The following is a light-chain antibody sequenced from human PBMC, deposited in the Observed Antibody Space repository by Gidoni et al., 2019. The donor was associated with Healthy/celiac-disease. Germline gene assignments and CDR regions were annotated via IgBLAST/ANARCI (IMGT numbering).Light chain of an antibody. CDR2: AAS. J-gene: IGKJ2*03. CDR1: QSISSY. V-gene: IGKV1-39*01. CDR3: QQSYSTPPS. Sequence: DTQTTQSPSSLSASVGDRVTITCRASQSISSYLNWYQQKPGKAPKLLIYAASSLQSGVPSRFSGSGSGTDFTLTISSLQPEDFATYYCQQSYSTPPSFGQGTKLEIK.